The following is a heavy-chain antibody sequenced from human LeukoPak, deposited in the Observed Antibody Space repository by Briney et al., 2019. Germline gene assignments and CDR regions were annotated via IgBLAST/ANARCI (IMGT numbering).Heavy chain of an antibody. CDR2: IYHSGST. D-gene: IGHD2-2*01. CDR1: GGSISSSNW. Sequence: PSGTLSLTCAVSGGSISSSNWWSWVRQPPGKGLEWIGEIYHSGSTNYNPSLKSRVTISVDKSKNQFSLKLSSVTAADTAVYYCARVRGDIVVVPAASPLYYYYMDVWGKGTTVTVSS. J-gene: IGHJ6*03. V-gene: IGHV4-4*02. CDR3: ARVRGDIVVVPAASPLYYYYMDV.